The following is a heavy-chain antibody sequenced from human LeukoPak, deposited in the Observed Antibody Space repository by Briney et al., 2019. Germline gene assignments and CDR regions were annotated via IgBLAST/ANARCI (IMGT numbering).Heavy chain of an antibody. CDR2: IYYSGST. J-gene: IGHJ4*02. Sequence: SETLSLTCTVSGGSISSGDYYWSWIRQPPGKGLEWIGYIYYSGSTYYNPSLKSRVTISVDTSKNQFSLKLSSVTAADTAVYYCARVEYGDYYFDYWGQGTLVTVSS. V-gene: IGHV4-30-4*01. CDR3: ARVEYGDYYFDY. CDR1: GGSISSGDYY. D-gene: IGHD4-17*01.